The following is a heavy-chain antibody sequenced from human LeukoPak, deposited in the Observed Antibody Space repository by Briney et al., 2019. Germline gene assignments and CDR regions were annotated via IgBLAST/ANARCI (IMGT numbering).Heavy chain of an antibody. CDR1: GFNFNNYW. Sequence: GESLKISCEDSGFNFNNYWVGWVRQMPGKGLEWMGIIYPGDYDTRYSPSFQGHVTISVDKSISTAYLQWRSLRASDTAMYFCAGHSFDTVDAFDVWGQGTIVTVSA. CDR3: AGHSFDTVDAFDV. D-gene: IGHD2-2*02. V-gene: IGHV5-51*01. J-gene: IGHJ3*01. CDR2: IYPGDYDT.